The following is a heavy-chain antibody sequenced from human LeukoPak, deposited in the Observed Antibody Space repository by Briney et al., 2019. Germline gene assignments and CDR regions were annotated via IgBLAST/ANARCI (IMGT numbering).Heavy chain of an antibody. V-gene: IGHV5-51*01. J-gene: IGHJ4*02. D-gene: IGHD3-9*01. CDR2: VYPADSDI. CDR3: ARFEVNHEDGTDYYYFDY. Sequence: GESLKISCRVFGYAFANYWIGWVRQVPGKGLEWMGIVYPADSDIKYNPSLEGQVTFSADKSINTAYLQWSSLKASDTAMYYCARFEVNHEDGTDYYYFDYWGQGDPGHRLL. CDR1: GYAFANYW.